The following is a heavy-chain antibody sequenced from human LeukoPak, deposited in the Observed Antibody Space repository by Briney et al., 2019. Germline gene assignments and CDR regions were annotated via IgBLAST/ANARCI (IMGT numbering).Heavy chain of an antibody. CDR1: GFTFSSYS. D-gene: IGHD5-18*01. CDR3: ASGRIQPTDH. V-gene: IGHV3-21*01. CDR2: ISSSSYI. Sequence: GGSLRLTCAASGFTFSSYSMNWVRQAPGKGLEWVSSISSSSYIYYAGSVKGRFTISRDNAQNSLYLEMNRLRAEDTAVYYWASGRIQPTDHWGQGTLVTVSS. J-gene: IGHJ4*02.